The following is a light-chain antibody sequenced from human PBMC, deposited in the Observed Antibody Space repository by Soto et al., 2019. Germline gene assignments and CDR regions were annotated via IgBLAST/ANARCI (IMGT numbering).Light chain of an antibody. Sequence: EIVLRQSPATLSLSPEGRATLSCRASQSVKTFLVWYQQRPGQAPRLLIYDASHRAAGIPARFSGSGFGTDFTLTISSLEPEDAAVYYCQQRSNWPPITFGQGTRLEIK. CDR2: DAS. V-gene: IGKV3-11*01. J-gene: IGKJ5*01. CDR1: QSVKTF. CDR3: QQRSNWPPIT.